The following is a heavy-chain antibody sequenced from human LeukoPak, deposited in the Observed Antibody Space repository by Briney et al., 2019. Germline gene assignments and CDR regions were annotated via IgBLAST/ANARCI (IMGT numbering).Heavy chain of an antibody. V-gene: IGHV3-23*01. CDR2: ISGSGATT. Sequence: GESLTLSCTGSGFLFSSYGMIWVRQAPGKGLDWLAAISGSGATTFYADSVKGRFTISRDNSKNTLNLQMSSLRAEDTALYYCAKSLYGDYEDWYFDLWGRGTLLTVSS. CDR1: GFLFSSYG. D-gene: IGHD4-17*01. CDR3: AKSLYGDYEDWYFDL. J-gene: IGHJ2*01.